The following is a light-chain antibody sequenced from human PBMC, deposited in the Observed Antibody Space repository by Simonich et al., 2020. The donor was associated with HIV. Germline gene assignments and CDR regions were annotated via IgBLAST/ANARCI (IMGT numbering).Light chain of an antibody. V-gene: IGKV4-1*01. J-gene: IGKJ2*01. CDR2: WAS. Sequence: DIVMTQSPDSLAVSLGERATINCKSSQSVLYSSTNKNYLSWYQQKPGQAPKLLIYWASTRESGVPDRFSGSGSGTDFTLTISSLQAEDVAVYYCQQYYSTPSYTFGQGTKLEIK. CDR1: QSVLYSSTNKNY. CDR3: QQYYSTPSYT.